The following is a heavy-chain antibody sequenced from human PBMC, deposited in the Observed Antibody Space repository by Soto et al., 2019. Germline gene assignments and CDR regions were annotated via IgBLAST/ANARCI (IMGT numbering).Heavy chain of an antibody. D-gene: IGHD3-10*01. CDR1: GFAFSTYN. Sequence: PGGSLRLSCVASGFAFSTYNMNWVRQAPGMGLEWVSFISGTESTIYYADSVRGRFIISRDNAKNSLYLHMNSLRDDDTAVYYCAGDRGTANNYVGQDYGLDVWGQGTTVTVSS. CDR2: ISGTESTI. CDR3: AGDRGTANNYVGQDYGLDV. J-gene: IGHJ6*02. V-gene: IGHV3-48*02.